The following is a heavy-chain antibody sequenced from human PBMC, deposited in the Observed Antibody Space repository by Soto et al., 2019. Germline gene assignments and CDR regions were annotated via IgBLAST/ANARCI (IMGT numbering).Heavy chain of an antibody. CDR1: GYTFTGYY. J-gene: IGHJ4*02. CDR3: ARDNTVTTRAAFDY. Sequence: ASVKVSCKASGYTFTGYYMHWVRQAPGQGLERMGWINPNSGGTNYAQKFQGRVTMTRDTSISTAYMELSRLRSDDTAVYYCARDNTVTTRAAFDYWGQGTLVTVSS. D-gene: IGHD4-17*01. V-gene: IGHV1-2*02. CDR2: INPNSGGT.